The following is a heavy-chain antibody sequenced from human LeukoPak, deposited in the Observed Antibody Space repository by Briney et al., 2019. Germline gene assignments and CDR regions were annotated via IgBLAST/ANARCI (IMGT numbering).Heavy chain of an antibody. V-gene: IGHV4-39*01. D-gene: IGHD1-14*01. Sequence: SETLSLTCTVSGGSISSSSYYWGWIRQPPGKGLEWIGSIYYSGSTYYNPSLKSRVTISVDTSKNQFSLQLRSVTAADTAIYYCARRLRFDRNGVDYWGQGTLVTVSS. J-gene: IGHJ4*02. CDR1: GGSISSSSYY. CDR3: ARRLRFDRNGVDY. CDR2: IYYSGST.